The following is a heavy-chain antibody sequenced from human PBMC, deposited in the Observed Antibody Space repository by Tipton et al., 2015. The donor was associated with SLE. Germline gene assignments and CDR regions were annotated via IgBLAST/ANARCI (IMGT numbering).Heavy chain of an antibody. CDR1: GGSISSYY. V-gene: IGHV4-4*07. Sequence: TLSLTCTVSGGSISSYYWSWIRQPAGKGLEWIGRIYTSGSTHYNPSPKSRVTMSVDTSKNQFSLKLSSVTAADTAVYYCARDSKTVTTDYYYYYGMDVWGQGTTVTVSS. CDR2: IYTSGST. D-gene: IGHD4-17*01. CDR3: ARDSKTVTTDYYYYYGMDV. J-gene: IGHJ6*02.